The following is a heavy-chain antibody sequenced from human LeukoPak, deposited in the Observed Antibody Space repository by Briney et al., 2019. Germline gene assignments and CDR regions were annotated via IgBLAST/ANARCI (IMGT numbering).Heavy chain of an antibody. CDR1: GFTFSSYW. D-gene: IGHD6-13*01. CDR2: MNQDGSEI. Sequence: GGSLRLSCAASGFTFSSYWMTWVRQAPGKGLEWVANMNQDGSEIYHVDSVKDRFTISRDNAKKSLYLQMNSLRAEDTAVYYCARSDSSSWYSLHDYWGQGTLVTVSS. CDR3: ARSDSSSWYSLHDY. J-gene: IGHJ4*02. V-gene: IGHV3-7*01.